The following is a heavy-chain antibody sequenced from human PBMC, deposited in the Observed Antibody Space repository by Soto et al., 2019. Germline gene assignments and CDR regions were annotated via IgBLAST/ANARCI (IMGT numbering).Heavy chain of an antibody. Sequence: EVQLVDSGGCLIQPGGSLRLSCAASGFAVSSKYMTWVRQAPGKGLEWVSVIYGGGTTYYADSVKGRFTISRDTSKNTLYLQMNSLRAEDTAVYYCVQTTGWPGFDFWGQGTLVTVSS. CDR1: GFAVSSKY. CDR2: IYGGGTT. D-gene: IGHD6-19*01. V-gene: IGHV3-53*01. CDR3: VQTTGWPGFDF. J-gene: IGHJ4*02.